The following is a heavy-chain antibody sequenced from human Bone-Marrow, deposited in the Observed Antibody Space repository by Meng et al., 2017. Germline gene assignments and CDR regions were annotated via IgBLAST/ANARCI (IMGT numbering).Heavy chain of an antibody. Sequence: QAQLQQWGAGLLKPSETLSLTCAVYGGSFSGYYWSWIRQPPGKGLEWIGEINHSGSTNYNPSLKSRVTISVDTSKNQFSLKLSSVTAADTAVYYCARDNMGSIDYWGQGTLVTVSS. D-gene: IGHD1-14*01. CDR3: ARDNMGSIDY. CDR2: INHSGST. V-gene: IGHV4-34*01. J-gene: IGHJ4*02. CDR1: GGSFSGYY.